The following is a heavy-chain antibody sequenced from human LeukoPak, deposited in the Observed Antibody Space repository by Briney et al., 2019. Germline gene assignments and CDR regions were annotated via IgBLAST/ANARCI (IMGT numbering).Heavy chain of an antibody. V-gene: IGHV3-33*06. J-gene: IGHJ4*02. CDR3: AKDETRGYSGYDLDY. CDR2: IWYDGSNK. CDR1: GFTFSSYG. Sequence: GGSLRLSCAAPGFTFSSYGMNWVGQAPGKGLEWVAVIWYDGSNKYYADSVRGRFTISRDNSKNSLYLQMNSLRAEDTAIYYCAKDETRGYSGYDLDYWGQGTLVTVSS. D-gene: IGHD5-12*01.